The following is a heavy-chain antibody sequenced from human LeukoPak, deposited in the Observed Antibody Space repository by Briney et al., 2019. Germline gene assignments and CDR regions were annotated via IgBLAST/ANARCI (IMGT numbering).Heavy chain of an antibody. Sequence: GASVKVSCKASGYTFTGYYMHWVRQAPGQGLEWMGWINPNSGGTNYAQKFQGGVTMTRDTFISTAYMELSRLRSDDTAVYYCARVFVLRFLEWTRSFDPYFDYWGQGTLVTVSS. D-gene: IGHD3-3*01. CDR2: INPNSGGT. V-gene: IGHV1-2*02. CDR1: GYTFTGYY. CDR3: ARVFVLRFLEWTRSFDPYFDY. J-gene: IGHJ4*02.